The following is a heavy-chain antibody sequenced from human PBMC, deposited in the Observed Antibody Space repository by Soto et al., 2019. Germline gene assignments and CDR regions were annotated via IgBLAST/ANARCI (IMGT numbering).Heavy chain of an antibody. J-gene: IGHJ6*02. CDR3: ARDVAAGWFLNSYYYGMDV. CDR1: GGTFSSYA. V-gene: IGHV1-69*12. CDR2: IIPIFGTA. Sequence: QVQLVQSGAEVKKPGSSVKVSCKASGGTFSSYAISWVRQAPGQGLEWMGGIIPIFGTANYAQKFQGRVTITADAXXSXAXXELSSLRSEDTAVYYCARDVAAGWFLNSYYYGMDVWGQGTTVTVSS. D-gene: IGHD6-13*01.